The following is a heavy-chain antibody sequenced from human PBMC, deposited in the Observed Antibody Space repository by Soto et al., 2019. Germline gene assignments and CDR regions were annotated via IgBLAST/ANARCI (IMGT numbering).Heavy chain of an antibody. J-gene: IGHJ5*02. CDR1: GGSISSYY. CDR2: IYYSGNT. CDR3: ARQCRGVTCHWFVP. D-gene: IGHD2-15*01. V-gene: IGHV4-59*08. Sequence: SETLSLTCTVSGGSISSYYWSWIRQPPGKGLEWIGYIYYSGNTNYNPSLKSRVTISVDTSRNQFSLRLDSMTAADTAVYYCARQCRGVTCHWFVPWGQGTLVTVSS.